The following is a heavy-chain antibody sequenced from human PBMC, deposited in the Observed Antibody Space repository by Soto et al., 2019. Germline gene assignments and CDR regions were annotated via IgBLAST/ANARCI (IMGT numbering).Heavy chain of an antibody. CDR3: ARPYYLDASVYRPLDF. D-gene: IGHD3-22*01. J-gene: IGHJ4*02. CDR1: GFTFNTYC. Sequence: PGGSLRLSCAASGFTFNTYCMGWLRQAPGKGLEWVATIKKDESDKYYVDSVKSRFTISRDNAKNSLYLEMNSLRGEDTAVYYCARPYYLDASVYRPLDFWGQGILVTVSS. CDR2: IKKDESDK. V-gene: IGHV3-7*01.